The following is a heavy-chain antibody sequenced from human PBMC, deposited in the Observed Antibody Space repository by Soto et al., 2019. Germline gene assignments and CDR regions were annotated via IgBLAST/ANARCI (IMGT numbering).Heavy chain of an antibody. CDR3: ARDIVVVPAAYEPNGMDV. V-gene: IGHV3-21*01. D-gene: IGHD2-2*01. Sequence: GGSLSLSCAASGFTFSSYSINWVRHPPGKGLAWVSSISGSSSYIYYADSVKGRFTISRDNAKNSLYLKMNSLRAEDTAVYYYARDIVVVPAAYEPNGMDVWGQGTTVTVSS. CDR1: GFTFSSYS. CDR2: ISGSSSYI. J-gene: IGHJ6*02.